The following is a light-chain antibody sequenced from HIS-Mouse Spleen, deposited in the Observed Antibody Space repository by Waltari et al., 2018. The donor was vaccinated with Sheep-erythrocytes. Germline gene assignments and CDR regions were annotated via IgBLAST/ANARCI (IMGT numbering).Light chain of an antibody. Sequence: SYELTQPPSVSVSPGQTARITCSGDALPKKYAYWYQQKSGQAPGLGFYGDSKRPSGIPERFSGSSSGTIATLTISGAQVDDEADYYCYSTDSSGNHRVFGGGTKLTVL. J-gene: IGLJ2*01. V-gene: IGLV3-10*01. CDR1: ALPKKY. CDR3: YSTDSSGNHRV. CDR2: GDS.